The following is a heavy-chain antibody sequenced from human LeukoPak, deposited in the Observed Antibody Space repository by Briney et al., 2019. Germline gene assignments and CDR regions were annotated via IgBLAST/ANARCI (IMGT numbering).Heavy chain of an antibody. V-gene: IGHV5-51*01. CDR1: GYTFTSYW. J-gene: IGHJ4*02. CDR2: VYPGDSDI. Sequence: GESLKISCKGSGYTFTSYWIAWVRQMPGKGLDWMGIVYPGDSDIRYSPSFQGQVTISADKSISTAYLQWSSLKASDTAMYYCARLRLGAAAGTVGSRYYFDYWGQGTLVTVSS. CDR3: ARLRLGAAAGTVGSRYYFDY. D-gene: IGHD6-13*01.